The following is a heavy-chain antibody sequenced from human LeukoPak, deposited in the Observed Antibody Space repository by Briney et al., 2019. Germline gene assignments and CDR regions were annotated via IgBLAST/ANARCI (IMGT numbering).Heavy chain of an antibody. D-gene: IGHD3-10*01. CDR3: ARDYYGSGSFYIHWFDP. CDR2: ISGYNGNT. CDR1: GYTFTNYG. V-gene: IGHV1-18*01. Sequence: GASVKVSCKASGYTFTNYGISWVRQAPGQGLEWMGWISGYNGNTHYPQKLQDRVTMTTDTSTSTAYMELRSLRSDDTAVYYCARDYYGSGSFYIHWFDPWGQGTLVTVSS. J-gene: IGHJ5*02.